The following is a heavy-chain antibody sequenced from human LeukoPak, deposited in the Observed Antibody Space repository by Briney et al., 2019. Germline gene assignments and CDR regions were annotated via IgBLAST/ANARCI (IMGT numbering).Heavy chain of an antibody. V-gene: IGHV3-11*05. J-gene: IGHJ3*02. D-gene: IGHD6-13*01. CDR1: GFIFSDYY. CDR2: ISSSSSYT. CDR3: AKDRAAAGADAFDI. Sequence: GGSLRLSCAASGFIFSDYYMSWIRQAPGKGLEWISYISSSSSYTNYVDSVKGRFTISRDNAKSSLYLQMNSLRAEDTAVYYCAKDRAAAGADAFDIWGQGTMVTVSS.